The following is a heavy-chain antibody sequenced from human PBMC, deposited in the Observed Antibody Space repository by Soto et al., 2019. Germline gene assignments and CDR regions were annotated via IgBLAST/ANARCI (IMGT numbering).Heavy chain of an antibody. D-gene: IGHD3-10*01. CDR1: GGSISSGGYY. CDR3: ARGVPRITMVRGVAPRGWFDP. CDR2: IYYSGST. Sequence: KTSETLSLTCTVSGGSISSGGYYWSWIRQHPGKGLEWIGYIYYSGSTYYNPSLKSRVTISVDTSKNQFSLKLSSVTAADTAVYYCARGVPRITMVRGVAPRGWFDPWGQGTLVTVSS. J-gene: IGHJ5*02. V-gene: IGHV4-31*03.